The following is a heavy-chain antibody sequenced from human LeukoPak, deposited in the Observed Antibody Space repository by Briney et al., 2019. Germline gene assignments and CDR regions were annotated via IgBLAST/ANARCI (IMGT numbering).Heavy chain of an antibody. Sequence: PSETLSLTCTVSGGSISSSSYYWGWIRQPPGKGLEWIGGIYYSGSTYYNPSLKSRVTISVDTSKNQFSLKLSSVTAADTAVYYCARHLTVVTVPFDYWGQGTLVTVSS. CDR2: IYYSGST. D-gene: IGHD4-23*01. V-gene: IGHV4-39*01. CDR1: GGSISSSSYY. CDR3: ARHLTVVTVPFDY. J-gene: IGHJ4*02.